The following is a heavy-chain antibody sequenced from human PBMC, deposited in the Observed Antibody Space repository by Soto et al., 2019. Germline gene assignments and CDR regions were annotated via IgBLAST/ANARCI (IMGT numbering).Heavy chain of an antibody. V-gene: IGHV3-21*01. CDR3: AREEGYCLGGSCFRSAFDL. D-gene: IGHD2-15*01. Sequence: EVQLVESGGGLVKPGGSLRLSCAASGFASRAFSINWVRQAPGKGLQWVSSTFNYSPNPDYAASVKGSFTISGDNAENSVYLQMDSLRVEDTAVYYCAREEGYCLGGSCFRSAFDLWGQGTVVTVSS. J-gene: IGHJ3*01. CDR1: GFASRAFS. CDR2: TFNYSPNP.